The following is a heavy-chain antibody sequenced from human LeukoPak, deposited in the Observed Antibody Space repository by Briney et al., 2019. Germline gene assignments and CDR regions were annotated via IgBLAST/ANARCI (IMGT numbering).Heavy chain of an antibody. Sequence: PGGSLRLSCAASGFTFSSYGMHWVRQAPGKGLEWVAFIRYDGSTKYYADSVKGRFTISRDNSKNTLYLQMNSLRAEDTAVYYCAKDHGGTRNAVYDYVWGSYRLGSEYFDYWGQETLVTVSS. CDR1: GFTFSSYG. CDR3: AKDHGGTRNAVYDYVWGSYRLGSEYFDY. CDR2: IRYDGSTK. V-gene: IGHV3-30*02. D-gene: IGHD3-16*02. J-gene: IGHJ4*02.